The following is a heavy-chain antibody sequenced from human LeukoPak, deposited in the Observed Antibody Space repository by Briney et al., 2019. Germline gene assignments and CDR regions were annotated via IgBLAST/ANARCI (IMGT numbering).Heavy chain of an antibody. J-gene: IGHJ4*02. CDR1: GFTFSSYW. D-gene: IGHD6-19*01. V-gene: IGHV3-7*01. Sequence: GGPLRLSCAASGFTFSSYWMSWLRQAPGKGLEWVANIKQDGSEKYYVDSVKGRFSISRDNAKNSLYLQMNSLRAEDTAVYYCARDSSGWYSGNDYWGQGTLVTVSS. CDR2: IKQDGSEK. CDR3: ARDSSGWYSGNDY.